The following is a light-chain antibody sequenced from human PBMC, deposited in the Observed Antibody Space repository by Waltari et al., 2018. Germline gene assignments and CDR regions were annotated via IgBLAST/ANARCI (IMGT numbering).Light chain of an antibody. CDR1: TPNIGNNY. Sequence: QSVLTQPPSVSAAPGQKVTISCSGSTPNIGNNYVSWYQHFPGTAPKLLIYEDNRRPSGIPDRFSGSKSGASATLGITGLQTGDEANYYCGTWDSSLGIGVLGGGTRVTVL. J-gene: IGLJ3*02. CDR3: GTWDSSLGIGV. V-gene: IGLV1-51*01. CDR2: EDN.